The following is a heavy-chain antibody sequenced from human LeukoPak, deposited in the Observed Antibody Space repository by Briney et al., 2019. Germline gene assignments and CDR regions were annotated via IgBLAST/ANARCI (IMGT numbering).Heavy chain of an antibody. V-gene: IGHV4-4*07. CDR1: GGSISSYY. J-gene: IGHJ4*02. CDR2: IYTSGST. D-gene: IGHD3-10*01. Sequence: SETLSLTCTVSGGSISSYYWSWIRQPAGKGLEWIGRIYTSGSTNYNPSLKSRVTISVDTSKNQFSLKLTSVTAADTAVYYCARERRHYGSGSYYNLFDYWGQGTLVTVSS. CDR3: ARERRHYGSGSYYNLFDY.